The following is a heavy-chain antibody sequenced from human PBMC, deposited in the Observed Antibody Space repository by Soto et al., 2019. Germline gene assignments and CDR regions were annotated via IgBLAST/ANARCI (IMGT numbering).Heavy chain of an antibody. CDR3: ARLGHDYSNSGMDV. D-gene: IGHD4-4*01. J-gene: IGHJ6*02. Sequence: GESLKISCKGSGYSLTSYWISWVRQMPVKGLEWMGKINPADSYSNYSPSFQGHVTISVDKSISTAYLQCSSLKASDTAMYYCARLGHDYSNSGMDVWGQGTTVTVSS. CDR1: GYSLTSYW. V-gene: IGHV5-10-1*01. CDR2: INPADSYS.